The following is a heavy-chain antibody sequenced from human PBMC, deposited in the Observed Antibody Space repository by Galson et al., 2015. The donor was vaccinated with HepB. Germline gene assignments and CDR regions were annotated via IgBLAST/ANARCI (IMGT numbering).Heavy chain of an antibody. Sequence: SVKVSCKVSGYSLTELSILWVRQSPTRGLEWMGTFDPEDGETISTQSFQGRLTLTGDTSSDTAYMDLSSLRSDDTAVYYCTTSRDLAAGTDSWGQGTLVIVSS. CDR1: GYSLTELS. CDR3: TTSRDLAAGTDS. J-gene: IGHJ4*02. CDR2: FDPEDGET. V-gene: IGHV1-24*01. D-gene: IGHD6-19*01.